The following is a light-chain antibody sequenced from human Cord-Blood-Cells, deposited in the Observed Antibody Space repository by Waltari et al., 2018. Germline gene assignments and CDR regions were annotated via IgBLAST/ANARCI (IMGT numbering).Light chain of an antibody. V-gene: IGLV3-21*04. J-gene: IGLJ2*01. CDR2: YDS. CDR1: NIGSKS. Sequence: SYVLTQPPSVSVAPGKPARITCGGNNIGSKSVHWYQQKPGQAPVLVIYYDSDRPSGIPERFSGSNSGNTATLTISRVEAGDEADYYCQVWDSSSDHPEVFGGGTKLTVL. CDR3: QVWDSSSDHPEV.